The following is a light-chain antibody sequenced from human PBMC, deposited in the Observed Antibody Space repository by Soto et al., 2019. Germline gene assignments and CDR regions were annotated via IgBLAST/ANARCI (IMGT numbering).Light chain of an antibody. V-gene: IGLV1-44*01. Sequence: QSVLTQPPSASGTPGQRVTISCSGSSVNIGSNSVSWYQQLPGTAPKLLIYSNNQRPSGVPDRFSGSKSGTSASLAISGLQSEDEADYYCAAWDDSLNGPVFGGGTKLTVL. CDR1: SVNIGSNS. CDR2: SNN. CDR3: AAWDDSLNGPV. J-gene: IGLJ2*01.